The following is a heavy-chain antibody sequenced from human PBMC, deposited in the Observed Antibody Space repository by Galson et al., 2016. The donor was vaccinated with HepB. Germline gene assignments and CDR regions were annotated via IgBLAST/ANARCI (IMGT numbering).Heavy chain of an antibody. CDR1: GLTFSSYW. CDR3: GRQGLLGATLIAY. V-gene: IGHV3-7*01. J-gene: IGHJ4*02. CDR2: IKHDGSEK. Sequence: SLRLSCAASGLTFSSYWMSWVRQAPGKGLEWVANIKHDGSEKYYVDSVKGRFTISRDNAKNSLFLQMDSLRAADTAVYYCGRQGLLGATLIAYWGQGTLVTVSS. D-gene: IGHD1-26*01.